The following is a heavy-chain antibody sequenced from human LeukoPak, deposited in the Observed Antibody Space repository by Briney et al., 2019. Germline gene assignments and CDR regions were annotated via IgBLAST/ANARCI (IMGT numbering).Heavy chain of an antibody. CDR1: GFTFTSYS. CDR3: TPYYGKGYFQH. CDR2: IQSKTAGGST. V-gene: IGHV3-15*01. Sequence: GGSLRLSCAASGFTFTSYSMNWVRQAPGKGLEWVSRIQSKTAGGSTEYAAPVKGRFTISRDDSKNTLYLQLNSLRPEDTAVYYCTPYYGKGYFQHWGQGSLVTVSS. J-gene: IGHJ1*01. D-gene: IGHD3-16*01.